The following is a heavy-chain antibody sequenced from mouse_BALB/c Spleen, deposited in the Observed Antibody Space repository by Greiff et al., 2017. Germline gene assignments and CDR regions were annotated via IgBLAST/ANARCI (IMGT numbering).Heavy chain of an antibody. D-gene: IGHD2-1*01. J-gene: IGHJ3*01. CDR1: GYTFTSYW. CDR3: ARSDYGIVGGFAY. Sequence: QVQLQQPGAELVKPGASVKLSCKASGYTFTSYWMHWVKQRPGQGLEWIGEINPSNGRTNYNEKFKSKATLTVDKSSSTAYMQLSSLTSEDSAVYYCARSDYGIVGGFAYWGQGTLVTVSA. V-gene: IGHV1S81*02. CDR2: INPSNGRT.